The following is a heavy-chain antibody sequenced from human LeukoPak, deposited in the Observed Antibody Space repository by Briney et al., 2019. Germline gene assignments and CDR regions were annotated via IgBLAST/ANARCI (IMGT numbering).Heavy chain of an antibody. CDR2: IYSGGST. CDR3: ARGPSGYHST. CDR1: EFSVGSNY. J-gene: IGHJ4*02. V-gene: IGHV3-66*01. D-gene: IGHD5-12*01. Sequence: GGSLRLFCAASEFSVGSNYMTWVRQAPGKGLEWVSLIYSGGSTYYADSVKGRFTISRDNSKNTLYLQMNSLRAEDTAVYYCARGPSGYHSTGGQGTLVTVSS.